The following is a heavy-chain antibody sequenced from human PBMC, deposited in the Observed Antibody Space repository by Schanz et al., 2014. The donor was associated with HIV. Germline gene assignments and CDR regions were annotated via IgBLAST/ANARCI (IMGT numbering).Heavy chain of an antibody. CDR3: AKGASPYHDSSGFYPDY. V-gene: IGHV3-30*18. J-gene: IGHJ4*02. CDR2: ISSDGSEE. D-gene: IGHD3-22*01. CDR1: GFTFSSFG. Sequence: QVQLVESGGGVVQPGGSLRLSCAASGFTFSSFGMHWVRQAPGKGLEWVAVISSDGSEEYFADSVKGRFTISRDNSKNTLYLQMNRLRTEDTALYYCAKGASPYHDSSGFYPDYWSQGTLVTVSS.